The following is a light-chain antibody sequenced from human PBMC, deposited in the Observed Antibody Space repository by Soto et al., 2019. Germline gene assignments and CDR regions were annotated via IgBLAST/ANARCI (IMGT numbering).Light chain of an antibody. J-gene: IGKJ2*01. CDR3: QQYNNWPPYT. Sequence: EIVLTQSPATLSASPGERATLSCRASQSVGSGLSWYQQKPDQAPRLLIYGASTRATGIPARFSGSGSGTEFTLTISSLQSEDYAVYYCQQYNNWPPYTFGQGTKVDNK. V-gene: IGKV3-15*01. CDR1: QSVGSG. CDR2: GAS.